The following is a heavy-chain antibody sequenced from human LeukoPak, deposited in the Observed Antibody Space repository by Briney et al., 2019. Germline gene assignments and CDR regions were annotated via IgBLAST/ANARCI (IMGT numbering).Heavy chain of an antibody. Sequence: ASVKVSCKASGYTFTSYAMHWVRQAPGQRLEWMGWINAGNGNTKYSQKFQGRVTITRDTSASTAYMELSSLRSGDTAVYYCARGRGMVRGVVNWFDPWGQGTLVTVSS. V-gene: IGHV1-3*01. CDR2: INAGNGNT. CDR3: ARGRGMVRGVVNWFDP. CDR1: GYTFTSYA. J-gene: IGHJ5*02. D-gene: IGHD3-10*01.